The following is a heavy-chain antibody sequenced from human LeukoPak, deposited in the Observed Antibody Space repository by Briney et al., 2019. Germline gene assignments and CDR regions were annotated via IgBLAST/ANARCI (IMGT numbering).Heavy chain of an antibody. CDR1: GYSFTSYW. Sequence: GESLKISCKGSGYSFTSYWIGWVRQMPGKGLEWMGIIYPGDSDTRYSPSFQGQVTISADKSISTAYLQWSSLKASDTAMYYCVRRYCSSTSCYYFDYWGQGTLVTVSS. J-gene: IGHJ4*02. V-gene: IGHV5-51*01. D-gene: IGHD2-2*01. CDR2: IYPGDSDT. CDR3: VRRYCSSTSCYYFDY.